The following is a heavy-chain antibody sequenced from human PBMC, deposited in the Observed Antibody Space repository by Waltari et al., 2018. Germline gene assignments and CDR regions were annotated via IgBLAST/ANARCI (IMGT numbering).Heavy chain of an antibody. V-gene: IGHV1-2*02. D-gene: IGHD1-26*01. CDR1: GYTFNAYY. CDR3: ARDGIGGAHLDY. CDR2: INPKTGGT. J-gene: IGHJ4*02. Sequence: VQLVQSGAEAKKPEASVKVACQASGYTFNAYYIYWWRQAPGQGLEWVGYINPKTGGTAFAQKFRGRVTMTSDTSISTADMELSGLTSDDTAVYYCARDGIGGAHLDYWGQGTLVTVSS.